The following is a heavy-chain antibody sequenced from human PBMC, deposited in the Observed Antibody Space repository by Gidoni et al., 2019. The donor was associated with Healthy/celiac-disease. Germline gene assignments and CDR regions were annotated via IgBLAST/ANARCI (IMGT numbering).Heavy chain of an antibody. V-gene: IGHV3-9*01. CDR1: GFPFDDSA. Sequence: EVQLVESGGGLVQPGKSLRLSCAASGFPFDDSALHWVRQAPWKGLEWVSGISWNSGSIGYADSVKGRFTISRDNAKNSLYLQMNSLRAEDTALYYCAKDTLIVATITSPGGMDVWGQGTTVTVSS. J-gene: IGHJ6*02. CDR3: AKDTLIVATITSPGGMDV. CDR2: ISWNSGSI. D-gene: IGHD5-12*01.